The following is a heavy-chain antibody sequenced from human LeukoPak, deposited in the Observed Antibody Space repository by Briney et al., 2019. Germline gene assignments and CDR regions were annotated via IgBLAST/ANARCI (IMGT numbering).Heavy chain of an antibody. J-gene: IGHJ4*02. CDR1: GFTFSSYA. V-gene: IGHV3-23*01. CDR2: TGGSGDTT. CDR3: AKDVGWIQSWSFDY. D-gene: IGHD5-18*01. Sequence: GGSLRLSCAASGFTFSSYAMSWVRQAPGKGLEWVSGTGGSGDTTYYADSAKGRFTISRDNSKNTLYLQMNSLRAEDTALYYCAKDVGWIQSWSFDYWGQGTLVTVSS.